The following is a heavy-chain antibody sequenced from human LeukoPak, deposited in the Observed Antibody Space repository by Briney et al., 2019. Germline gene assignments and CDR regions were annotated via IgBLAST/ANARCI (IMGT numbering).Heavy chain of an antibody. CDR1: GGSISSYY. Sequence: SETLSLTCTVSGGSISSYYWSWIRQPPGKGLEWIGYIYYSGSTNYNPSLKSRVTISVDTSKNQFSLKLSPVTAADTAVYYCASIPSSKRYCSSTSCARYFQHWGQGTLVTVSS. V-gene: IGHV4-59*01. D-gene: IGHD2-2*01. CDR3: ASIPSSKRYCSSTSCARYFQH. CDR2: IYYSGST. J-gene: IGHJ1*01.